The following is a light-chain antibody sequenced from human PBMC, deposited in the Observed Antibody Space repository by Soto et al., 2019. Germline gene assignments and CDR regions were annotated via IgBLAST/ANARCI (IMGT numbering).Light chain of an antibody. V-gene: IGKV3-20*01. CDR1: QYISTK. CDR3: QHYGSSMFT. Sequence: VLTQSPDSLSLSPGERATLSCRASQYISTKLAWYQQKPGQAPRLLFSGAFNRATDTPDRFSGSGSGTDFTLIISGVEAEDFAVYYCQHYGSSMFTFGPGTKVDVK. J-gene: IGKJ3*01. CDR2: GAF.